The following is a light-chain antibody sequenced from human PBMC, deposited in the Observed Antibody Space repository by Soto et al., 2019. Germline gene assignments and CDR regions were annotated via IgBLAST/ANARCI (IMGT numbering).Light chain of an antibody. V-gene: IGKV4-1*01. CDR2: WAS. CDR3: QQRSNWPPIT. Sequence: DMVTTQSPKSLAVSLGERATIKCKSMHSLFSSSNKKDYLAWYQQKSGQSPKLXXXWASSRESGVPDRFSGSGSGTDFTLTISSLEPPDFALYYGQQRSNWPPITFGQGTRLEIK. CDR1: HSLFSSSNKKDY. J-gene: IGKJ5*01.